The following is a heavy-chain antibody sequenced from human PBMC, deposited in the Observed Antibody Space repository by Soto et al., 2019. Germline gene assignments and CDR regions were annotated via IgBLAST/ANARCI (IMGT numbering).Heavy chain of an antibody. CDR3: ARRGYYYGSGSSDY. V-gene: IGHV4-4*02. D-gene: IGHD3-10*01. CDR2: IYHSGST. CDR1: GGSISSSNW. Sequence: TSETLSLTCAVSGGSISSSNWWSWVRQPPGKGMEWIGEIYHSGSTNYNPSLKSRVTISVDNSKNQFSLKLSSVTAADTAVYYCARRGYYYGSGSSDYWGQGTLVTVSS. J-gene: IGHJ4*02.